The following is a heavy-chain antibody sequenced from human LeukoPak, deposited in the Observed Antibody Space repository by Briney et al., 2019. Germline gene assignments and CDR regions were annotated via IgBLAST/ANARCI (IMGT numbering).Heavy chain of an antibody. CDR2: INWNGGST. CDR1: GFTFDDYG. CDR3: ARGGAYYDFWSGYYAYYYYYYMDV. D-gene: IGHD3-3*01. Sequence: PGGSLRLSCAASGFTFDDYGMSWVRQAPGKGLEWVSGINWNGGSTGYADSVKGRFTISRDNAKNSLYLQMNSLRAEDTALYYCARGGAYYDFWSGYYAYYYYYYMDVWGKGTTVTVSS. J-gene: IGHJ6*03. V-gene: IGHV3-20*04.